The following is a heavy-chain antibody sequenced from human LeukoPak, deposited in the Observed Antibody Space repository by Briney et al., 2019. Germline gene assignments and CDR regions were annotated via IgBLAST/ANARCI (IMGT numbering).Heavy chain of an antibody. CDR1: GFTFSSYA. Sequence: GGSLRLSCAASGFTFSSYAMHWVRQAPGKGLEWVAVISYDGSNKYYADSVKGRFTISRDNFKNTLYLQMNSLRAEDTAVYYCARGEDIVLMVYAIRGYYFDYWGQGTLVTVSS. D-gene: IGHD2-8*01. CDR3: ARGEDIVLMVYAIRGYYFDY. V-gene: IGHV3-30-3*01. CDR2: ISYDGSNK. J-gene: IGHJ4*02.